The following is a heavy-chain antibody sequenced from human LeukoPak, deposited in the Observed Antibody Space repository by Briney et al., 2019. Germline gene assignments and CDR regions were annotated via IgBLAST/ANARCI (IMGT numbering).Heavy chain of an antibody. CDR1: GGSISSYY. J-gene: IGHJ5*02. D-gene: IGHD6-13*01. Sequence: SETLSLTCTVSGGSISSYYWSWIRQPPGKGLEWIGYIYYSGSTNYNPSLKSRVTISVDTSKNQFSLKLSSVTAADTAVYYCARRRSSSWNHNWFDPRGQGTLVTVSS. CDR2: IYYSGST. V-gene: IGHV4-59*08. CDR3: ARRRSSSWNHNWFDP.